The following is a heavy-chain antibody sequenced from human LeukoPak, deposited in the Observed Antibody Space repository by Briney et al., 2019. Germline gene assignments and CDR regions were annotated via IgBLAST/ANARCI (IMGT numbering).Heavy chain of an antibody. D-gene: IGHD3-16*01. J-gene: IGHJ4*02. CDR3: ARDAMITFGGVDY. V-gene: IGHV3-7*01. CDR1: GFTFSSYW. CDR2: IKQDGSEK. Sequence: GGSLRLSCAASGFTFSSYWMSWVRQAPGKGLEWVANIKQDGSEKYYVDSVKGRFTISRDNTKNSLYLQMNSLRAEDTAVYYCARDAMITFGGVDYWGQGTLVTVSS.